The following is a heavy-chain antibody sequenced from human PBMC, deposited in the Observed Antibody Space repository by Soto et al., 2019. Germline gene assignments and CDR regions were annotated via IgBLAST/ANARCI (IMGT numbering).Heavy chain of an antibody. V-gene: IGHV3-30-3*01. J-gene: IGHJ1*01. CDR3: VRHWFGQFH. Sequence: GGSLRLSCAASGFTFSSYAMHWVRQAPGKGLEWVAVISYDGSNKYYADSVKGRFTISRDNAKNTLYLQMNSLRAEDTAVYYCVRHWFGQFHWGQGTLVTVSS. CDR1: GFTFSSYA. D-gene: IGHD3-10*01. CDR2: ISYDGSNK.